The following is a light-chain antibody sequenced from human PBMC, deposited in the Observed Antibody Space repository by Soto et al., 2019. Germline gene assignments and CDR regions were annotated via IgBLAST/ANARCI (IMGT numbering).Light chain of an antibody. CDR2: SNN. CDR3: AARDDSRNGHVV. V-gene: IGLV1-44*01. Sequence: QSVLTQPPSASGTPGQRVTISCSGSSSNIGSNTVNWYQQLPGTAPKPLIYSNNQRPSGVPDRFSCSKSGTSASLAISGLQSEDEADYYCAARDDSRNGHVVFGGGTKLTVL. CDR1: SSNIGSNT. J-gene: IGLJ2*01.